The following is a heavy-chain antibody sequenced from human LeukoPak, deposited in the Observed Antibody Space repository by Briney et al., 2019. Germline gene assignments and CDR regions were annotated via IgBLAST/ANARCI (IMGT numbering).Heavy chain of an antibody. J-gene: IGHJ4*02. CDR2: ISSSGSTI. CDR1: GFTFSSYE. CDR3: ARARVNHFDY. D-gene: IGHD4-23*01. Sequence: GGSLRLSRAASGFTFSSYEMNWVRQAPGKGLEWVSYISSSGSTIYYADSVKGRFTISRDNAKNSLYLQMNSLRAEDTAVYYCARARVNHFDYWGQGTLVTVSS. V-gene: IGHV3-48*03.